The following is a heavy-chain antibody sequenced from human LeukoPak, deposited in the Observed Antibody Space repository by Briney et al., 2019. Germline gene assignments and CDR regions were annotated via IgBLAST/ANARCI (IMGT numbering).Heavy chain of an antibody. CDR3: ARGESYADI. V-gene: IGHV4-59*01. CDR2: IYYSGST. CDR1: GGSISSYY. Sequence: KSSETLSLTCTVSGGSISSYYWSWIRQPPGKGLEWIGYIYYSGSTNYNPSFKSRVTISVDTSKNQFSLKLSSVTAADTAVYYCARGESYADIWGQGTMVTVSS. D-gene: IGHD1-26*01. J-gene: IGHJ3*02.